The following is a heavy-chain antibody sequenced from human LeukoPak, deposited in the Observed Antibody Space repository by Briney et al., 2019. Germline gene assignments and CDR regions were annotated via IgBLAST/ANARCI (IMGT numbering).Heavy chain of an antibody. CDR2: IWHDGSVQ. CDR3: AKEGDQFRGYLDA. CDR1: GFMFSRLG. V-gene: IGHV3-33*06. Sequence: GRSLRLSCTASGFMFSRLGMQWVRQAPGEGLEGVAMIWHDGSVQEYADSVKGRFTISSDNSQNTLYLQMNSLRDDDTAVYYCAKEGDQFRGYLDAWGKGTTVTVSS. J-gene: IGHJ6*03. D-gene: IGHD3-16*01.